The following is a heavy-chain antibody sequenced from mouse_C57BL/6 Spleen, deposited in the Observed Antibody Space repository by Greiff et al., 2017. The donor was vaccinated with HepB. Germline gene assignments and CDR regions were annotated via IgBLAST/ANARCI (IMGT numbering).Heavy chain of an antibody. Sequence: EVNLVESGGGLVKPGGSLKLSCAASGFTFSDYGMHWVRQAPEKGLEWVAYISSGSSTIYYADTVKGRFTISRDNAKNTLFLQMTSLRSEDTAMYYCARDGYSPFDYWGQGTTLTVSS. D-gene: IGHD2-3*01. CDR3: ARDGYSPFDY. V-gene: IGHV5-17*01. CDR1: GFTFSDYG. CDR2: ISSGSSTI. J-gene: IGHJ2*01.